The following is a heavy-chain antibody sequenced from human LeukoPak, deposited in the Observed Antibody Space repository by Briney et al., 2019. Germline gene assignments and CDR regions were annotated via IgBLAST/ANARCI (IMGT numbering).Heavy chain of an antibody. CDR1: GGSISSSSYY. CDR2: IYYSGST. J-gene: IGHJ4*02. V-gene: IGHV4-39*07. CDR3: ARHLATGKPTFDY. Sequence: PSETLSLTCTVSGGSISSSSYYWGWIRQPPGKGLEWIGSIYYSGSTYYNPSLKSRVTISVDTSKNQFSLKLSSVTAADTAVYYCARHLATGKPTFDYWGQGTLVTVSS.